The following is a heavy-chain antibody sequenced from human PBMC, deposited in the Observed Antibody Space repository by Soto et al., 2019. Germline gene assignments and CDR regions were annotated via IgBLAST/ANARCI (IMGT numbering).Heavy chain of an antibody. CDR1: GGTFSSYA. Sequence: QVQLVQSGAEVKKPGSSVKVSCKASGGTFSSYAISWVRQAPGQGLEWMGGIIPIFGTANYAQKFQGRVTMTAAESTSKAYMGLGSLRFEDTAVYYCADTLGYCSSTSCSESFQHWGQGTLVTVSS. J-gene: IGHJ1*01. D-gene: IGHD2-2*01. CDR2: IIPIFGTA. CDR3: ADTLGYCSSTSCSESFQH. V-gene: IGHV1-69*01.